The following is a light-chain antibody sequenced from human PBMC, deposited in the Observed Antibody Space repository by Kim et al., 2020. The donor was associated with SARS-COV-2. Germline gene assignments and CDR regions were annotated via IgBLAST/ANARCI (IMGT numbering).Light chain of an antibody. CDR2: DND. CDR3: GIWDSSGLSTYV. CDR1: SSSIGSHS. Sequence: KVTVSCCGSSSSIGSHSVSWYQQVPGTAPKLLIYDNDQRPSGIPDRFSGSKSGTSVTLDITGLQTGDEADYYCGIWDSSGLSTYVFATGTKVTVL. V-gene: IGLV1-51*01. J-gene: IGLJ1*01.